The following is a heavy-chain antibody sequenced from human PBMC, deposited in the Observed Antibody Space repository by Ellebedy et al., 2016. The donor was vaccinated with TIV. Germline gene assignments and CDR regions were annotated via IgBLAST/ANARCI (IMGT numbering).Heavy chain of an antibody. CDR3: ARGSSSLDF. Sequence: MPSETLSLTCAVSGDSISSPNWWSWVRQPPGKGLEWFGEVYPLGSTFYNPSFKSRVSISIDGSKNQFSLDLSSVTAADTAVYYCARGSSSLDFWGQGTLVTVSS. J-gene: IGHJ4*02. CDR2: VYPLGST. V-gene: IGHV4-4*02. CDR1: GDSISSPNW.